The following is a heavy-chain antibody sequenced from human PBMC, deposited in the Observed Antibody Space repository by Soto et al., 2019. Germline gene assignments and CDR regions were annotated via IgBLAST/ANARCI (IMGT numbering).Heavy chain of an antibody. Sequence: GASVKVSCKASGYTFTSYGIQWVSQAPGQRLEWTGWINAGNGNTKYSEKFQGRVTITRDTSTNTAYLELRSLRSDDTAVYFCATDGPSNSGNLYAFDIWGQGTMVTVSS. J-gene: IGHJ3*02. CDR2: INAGNGNT. CDR1: GYTFTSYG. CDR3: ATDGPSNSGNLYAFDI. D-gene: IGHD5-12*01. V-gene: IGHV1-3*01.